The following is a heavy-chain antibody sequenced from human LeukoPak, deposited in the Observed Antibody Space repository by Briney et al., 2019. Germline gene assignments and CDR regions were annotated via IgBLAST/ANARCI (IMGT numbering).Heavy chain of an antibody. CDR1: GGSFSGYY. CDR2: INHSGST. J-gene: IGHJ4*02. D-gene: IGHD3-22*01. Sequence: SETLSLTCAVYGGSFSGYYWGWIRQPPGKGLEWIGEINHSGSTNYNPSLKSRVTISVDTSKNQFSLKLSSVTAADTAVYYCARDHYDSSGLLDYWGQGTLVTVSS. CDR3: ARDHYDSSGLLDY. V-gene: IGHV4-34*01.